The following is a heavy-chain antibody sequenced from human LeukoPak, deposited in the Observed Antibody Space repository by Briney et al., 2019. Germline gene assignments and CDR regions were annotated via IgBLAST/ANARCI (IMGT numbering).Heavy chain of an antibody. J-gene: IGHJ4*02. Sequence: SQTLSLTCTVSGGSISSGSYYWSWIRQPAGKGLEWIGRIYTSGSTNYNPSLKSRVTISVDTSKNQFSLKLSSVTAADTAVYYCATEDRYCSSTSCSFDYWGQGTLVTVSS. CDR1: GGSISSGSYY. V-gene: IGHV4-61*02. CDR3: ATEDRYCSSTSCSFDY. CDR2: IYTSGST. D-gene: IGHD2-2*01.